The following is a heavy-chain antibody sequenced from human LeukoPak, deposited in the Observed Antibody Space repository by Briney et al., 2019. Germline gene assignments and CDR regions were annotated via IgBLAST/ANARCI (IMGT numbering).Heavy chain of an antibody. CDR2: IIPIFGTA. CDR3: ARDNSVEDTAWWFDP. D-gene: IGHD4-23*01. CDR1: GYTFTSYG. Sequence: SVKVSCKASGYTFTSYGISWVRQAPGQGLEWMGGIIPIFGTANYAQKFQGRVTMTRDMSTSTDYMELSSLRSEDTAVYYCARDNSVEDTAWWFDPWGQGTLVTVSS. J-gene: IGHJ5*02. V-gene: IGHV1-69*05.